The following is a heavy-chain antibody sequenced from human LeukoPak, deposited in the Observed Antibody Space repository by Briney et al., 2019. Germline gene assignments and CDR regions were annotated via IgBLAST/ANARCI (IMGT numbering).Heavy chain of an antibody. J-gene: IGHJ4*02. D-gene: IGHD3-10*01. V-gene: IGHV4-39*01. CDR1: GDSISSSSYY. Sequence: PSETLSLTCTVSGDSISSSSYYWGWIRQPPGKGLEWIGSIYYSGSTYYNPSLKSRVTISVDTSKNQFSLKLSSVTAADTAVYYCTRHLDYYGSGSYEYWGQGTLVTVSS. CDR3: TRHLDYYGSGSYEY. CDR2: IYYSGST.